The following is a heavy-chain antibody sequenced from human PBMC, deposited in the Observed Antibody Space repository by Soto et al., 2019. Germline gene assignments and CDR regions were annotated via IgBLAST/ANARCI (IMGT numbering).Heavy chain of an antibody. D-gene: IGHD2-2*01. J-gene: IGHJ5*02. CDR2: TYYRSKWYN. Sequence: LSQTLSLTCAISGDSVSSNSAAWNWIRQSPSRGLEWLGRTYYRSKWYNDYAVSVKSRITINPDTSKNQFSLQLNSVTPEDTAVYYCARDSPPSGYCSSKSCPMEGWFDPWGQGTLVTVSS. CDR1: GDSVSSNSAA. CDR3: ARDSPPSGYCSSKSCPMEGWFDP. V-gene: IGHV6-1*01.